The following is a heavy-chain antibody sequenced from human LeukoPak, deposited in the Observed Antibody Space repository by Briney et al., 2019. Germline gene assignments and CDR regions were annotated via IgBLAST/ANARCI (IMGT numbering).Heavy chain of an antibody. CDR1: GFTFDDYG. J-gene: IGHJ6*03. Sequence: GGSLRLSCAASGFTFDDYGMSWVRQAPGKGLEWVSGINWNGGSTGYADSVKGRFTISRDNAKNSLYLQMNSLRAEDTALYYCARYYYGSGSYYKGPYMDVWGKGTTVTVSS. V-gene: IGHV3-20*04. CDR2: INWNGGST. D-gene: IGHD3-10*01. CDR3: ARYYYGSGSYYKGPYMDV.